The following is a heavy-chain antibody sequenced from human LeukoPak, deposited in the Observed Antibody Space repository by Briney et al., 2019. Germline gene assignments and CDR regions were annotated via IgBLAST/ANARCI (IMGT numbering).Heavy chain of an antibody. D-gene: IGHD6-19*01. Sequence: PSETLSLTCTLSSDSISSSYWSWIRQPPGKGLEWIGYIYYSGSTKYNPSLKSRVAIPVDTSKNQFSLKLDSVTAADTAVYYCARGSGWYPHWGQGTLVTVSS. CDR1: SDSISSSY. CDR3: ARGSGWYPH. J-gene: IGHJ1*01. V-gene: IGHV4-59*01. CDR2: IYYSGST.